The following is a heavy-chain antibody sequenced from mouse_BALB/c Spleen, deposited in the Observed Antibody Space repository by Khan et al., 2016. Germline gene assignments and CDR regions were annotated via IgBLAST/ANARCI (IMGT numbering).Heavy chain of an antibody. CDR1: GFDFSRYW. CDR3: ARLHYYGYMNY. J-gene: IGHJ2*01. Sequence: EVELVESGGGLVQPGGSLKLSCAASGFDFSRYWMSWVRQAPGKGLEWIGEINPDSSTINYTPSLKDKFIISRDNAKNTLYLQMSKVRSEDTALCFCARLHYYGYMNYWGQGTTLTVSS. CDR2: INPDSSTI. D-gene: IGHD1-2*01. V-gene: IGHV4-1*02.